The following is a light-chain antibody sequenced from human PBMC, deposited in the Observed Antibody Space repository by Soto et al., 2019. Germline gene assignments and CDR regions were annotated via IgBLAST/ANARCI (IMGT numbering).Light chain of an antibody. CDR3: CSLTTSHTYV. CDR1: SSDISNYDY. J-gene: IGLJ1*01. CDR2: HVT. V-gene: IGLV2-14*03. Sequence: QSVLTQPASVSGTPGQSITISCTGTSSDISNYDYVSWYQQHPGKAPKLMIYHVTYRPSGVSTRYPGSKSGNSASLTISGLQADDEADYYCCSLTTSHTYVFGSGTKVTVL.